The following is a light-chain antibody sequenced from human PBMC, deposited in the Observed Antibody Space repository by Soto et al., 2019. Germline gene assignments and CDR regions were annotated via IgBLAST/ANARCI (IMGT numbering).Light chain of an antibody. V-gene: IGKV1-5*01. CDR3: QQYNSYPWT. J-gene: IGKJ1*01. CDR1: QSISTW. CDR2: DAS. Sequence: DIQMTQSPSTLSASVGDRVTITCRASQSISTWLAWYQQTPGRAPKLLIYDASSLESGVPSSFSGSGSGTEFTLTISSLQPDDFATYYCQQYNSYPWTFXQGTKVDIK.